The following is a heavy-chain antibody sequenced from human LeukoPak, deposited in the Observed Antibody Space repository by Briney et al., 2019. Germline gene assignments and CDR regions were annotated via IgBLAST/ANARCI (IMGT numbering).Heavy chain of an antibody. V-gene: IGHV3-15*01. CDR1: GFNFNDAW. CDR2: IISKIVGGTV. J-gene: IGHJ5*02. D-gene: IGHD4-23*01. Sequence: NPGECLRLSCAASGFNFNDAWMSWVRQSPGKGLEWVGRIISKIVGGTVDYAAPVKGRFIISRDDSEDTLYLQMDSLKTEDTAVYYCATERDYGGKSLVGSWGQGAMVTHSS. CDR3: ATERDYGGKSLVGS.